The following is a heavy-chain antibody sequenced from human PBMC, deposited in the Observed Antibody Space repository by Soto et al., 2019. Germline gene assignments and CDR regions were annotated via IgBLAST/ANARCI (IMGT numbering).Heavy chain of an antibody. CDR1: GGSISSGGYY. CDR2: VYHTGTT. CDR3: ARKGDGSGSYFSQRSDY. J-gene: IGHJ4*02. Sequence: QVQLQESGPGLVKPSETLSLTCTVSGGSISSGGYYWNWIRQHPGKGLEWIGYVYHTGTTSYNPSLRGRLSIYVDTSENNFSLRLTSVAAADTAVYYCARKGDGSGSYFSQRSDYWGQGILVTASS. V-gene: IGHV4-31*03. D-gene: IGHD3-10*01.